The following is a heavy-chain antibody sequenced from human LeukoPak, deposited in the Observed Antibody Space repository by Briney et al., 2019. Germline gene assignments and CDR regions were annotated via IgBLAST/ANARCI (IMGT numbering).Heavy chain of an antibody. Sequence: ASVKVSCKASGYTFTSYGINWVRQATGQGLEWMGWMNPNSGNTGYAQKFQGRVTMTRNTSISTAYMELSSLRSEDTAVYYCARGGVYGSGSSDWFDPWGQGTLVTVSS. CDR2: MNPNSGNT. V-gene: IGHV1-8*02. CDR3: ARGGVYGSGSSDWFDP. J-gene: IGHJ5*02. D-gene: IGHD3-10*01. CDR1: GYTFTSYG.